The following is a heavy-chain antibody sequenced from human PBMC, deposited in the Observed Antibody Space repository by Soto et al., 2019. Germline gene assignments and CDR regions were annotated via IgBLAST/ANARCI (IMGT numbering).Heavy chain of an antibody. Sequence: EVQLLESGGGLVQPGGSLRLSCAASGFTFSSYAMSWVRQAPGKGLEWVSAISGSGGSTYYADSVKGRFTISRDNSKNTLYLQMNSLRAEDTAVYYCAKDPGYCTNGVCYMRRGAVGYFDYWGQGTLVTVSS. CDR2: ISGSGGST. CDR3: AKDPGYCTNGVCYMRRGAVGYFDY. CDR1: GFTFSSYA. V-gene: IGHV3-23*01. J-gene: IGHJ4*02. D-gene: IGHD2-8*01.